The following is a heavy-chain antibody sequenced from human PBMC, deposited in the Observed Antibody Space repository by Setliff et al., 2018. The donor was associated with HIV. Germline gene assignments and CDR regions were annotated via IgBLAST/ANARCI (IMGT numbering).Heavy chain of an antibody. Sequence: ASVKVSCKASGYTFTSYAMHWVRQAPGQRLEWMGWINAGNGNTKYSQKFQGRVTITRDTSASTAYMELSSLRSEDTAVYYCASYYGSGAHYPYYYYMDVWGKGTTVTVSS. CDR2: INAGNGNT. D-gene: IGHD3-10*01. CDR3: ASYYGSGAHYPYYYYMDV. V-gene: IGHV1-3*01. CDR1: GYTFTSYA. J-gene: IGHJ6*03.